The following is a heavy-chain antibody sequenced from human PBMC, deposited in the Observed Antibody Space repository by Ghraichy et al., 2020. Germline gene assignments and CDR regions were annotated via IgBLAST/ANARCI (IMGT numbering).Heavy chain of an antibody. CDR3: ARRGGYSYNYYYYYGMDV. CDR2: IYYSGST. V-gene: IGHV4-59*01. CDR1: GGSISSYY. J-gene: IGHJ6*02. Sequence: LSLTCTVSGGSISSYYWSWIRQPPGKGLEWIGYIYYSGSTNYNPSLKSRVTISVDTSKNQFSLKLSSVTAADTAVYYCARRGGYSYNYYYYYGMDVWGQGTTVTVSS. D-gene: IGHD5-18*01.